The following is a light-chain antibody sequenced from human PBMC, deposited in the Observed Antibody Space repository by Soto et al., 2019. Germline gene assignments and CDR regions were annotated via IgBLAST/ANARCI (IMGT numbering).Light chain of an antibody. CDR1: SSNIGNNY. V-gene: IGLV1-51*01. Sequence: QSVLTQPPSVSAAPGQKVTISCSGSSSNIGNNYVSWYQQLPGTAPKLLIYDTHKRPSGIPDRFSGSKSGTSATLGITGLQTGDEADYYCGTWDSSLSAGVFGGGTQLTVL. CDR2: DTH. CDR3: GTWDSSLSAGV. J-gene: IGLJ7*01.